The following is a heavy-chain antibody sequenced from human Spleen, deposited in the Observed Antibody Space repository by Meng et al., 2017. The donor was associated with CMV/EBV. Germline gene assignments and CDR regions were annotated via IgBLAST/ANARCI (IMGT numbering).Heavy chain of an antibody. CDR2: IFYSGST. D-gene: IGHD1-26*01. V-gene: IGHV4-30-4*08. J-gene: IGHJ5*02. Sequence: TVSGGSLSSTDYYWTWIRQPAGRGLEWVGYIFYSGSTYYNPSLKSRLLFSVDTSKNQFSLKLRSVTAADTAVYYCARGVRERWFDPWGQGTLVTVSS. CDR3: ARGVRERWFDP. CDR1: GGSLSSTDYY.